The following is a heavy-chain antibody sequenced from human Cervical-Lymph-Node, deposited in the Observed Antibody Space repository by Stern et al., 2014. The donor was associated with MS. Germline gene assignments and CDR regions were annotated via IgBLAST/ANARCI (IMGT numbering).Heavy chain of an antibody. Sequence: QVQLVQSGAEVKKPGSSVKVSCKASGDTFTDYAISWGRQAPGQGPEWMGGITPIFNSADYAQKFQGRLTITADKSRSTAYMELSSLTSEDTAVYYCAREVGSLAMDVWGQGTTVIVSS. CDR1: GDTFTDYA. D-gene: IGHD1-1*01. J-gene: IGHJ6*01. CDR2: ITPIFNSA. V-gene: IGHV1-69*06. CDR3: AREVGSLAMDV.